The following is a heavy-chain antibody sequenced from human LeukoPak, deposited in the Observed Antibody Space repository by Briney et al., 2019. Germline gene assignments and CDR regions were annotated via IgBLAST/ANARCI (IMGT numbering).Heavy chain of an antibody. J-gene: IGHJ4*02. CDR3: AKREKGTTGRFFDY. Sequence: GGSMRLSCAASGFTFTNYAMTWVRQAPGDGLEWVSAIREGVDNTYYADSVKGRLTISRDHSKNALYLQMNSLRAENTVLYCGAKREKGTTGRFFDYWGQGTLVTVSS. CDR1: GFTFTNYA. V-gene: IGHV3-23*01. CDR2: IREGVDNT. D-gene: IGHD4-17*01.